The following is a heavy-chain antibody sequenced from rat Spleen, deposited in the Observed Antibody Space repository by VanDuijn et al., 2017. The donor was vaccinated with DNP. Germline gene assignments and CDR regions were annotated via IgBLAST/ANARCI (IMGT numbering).Heavy chain of an antibody. CDR1: GFSLTNYG. D-gene: IGHD1-2*01. V-gene: IGHV2S12*01. CDR2: ISSGGNT. CDR3: TREGYYSSYIYDYFDY. J-gene: IGHJ2*01. Sequence: QVQLKESGPGLVQPSQTLSLTCTVSGFSLTNYGINWVRQPPGKGLEWIAAISSGGNTYSNSPLKSRLSISRDTSKSQVFLKMNSLQTEDTAIYFCTREGYYSSYIYDYFDYWGQGVMVTVSS.